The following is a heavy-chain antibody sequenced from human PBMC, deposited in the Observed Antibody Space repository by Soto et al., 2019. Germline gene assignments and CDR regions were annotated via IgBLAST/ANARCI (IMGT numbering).Heavy chain of an antibody. V-gene: IGHV1-18*01. CDR1: GYTFTSYG. J-gene: IGHJ4*02. Sequence: ASVKVSCKASGYTFTSYGISWVRQAPGQGLEWMGWISAYNGNTNYADSVKGRFTISRDNSKNTLYLQMNSLRAEDTAVYYCANAILRYFDWTFDYWGQGTLVTVSS. CDR3: ANAILRYFDWTFDY. CDR2: ISAYNGNT. D-gene: IGHD3-9*01.